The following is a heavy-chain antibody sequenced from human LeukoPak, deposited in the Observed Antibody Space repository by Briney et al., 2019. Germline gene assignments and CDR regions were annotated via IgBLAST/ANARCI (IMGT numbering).Heavy chain of an antibody. CDR1: GGSFSGYY. V-gene: IGHV4-34*01. CDR2: INHSGST. D-gene: IGHD5-18*01. J-gene: IGHJ4*02. CDR3: AGYPVDTAMVTGYFDY. Sequence: SETLSLTCAVYGGSFSGYYWSWIRQPPGKGLEWLGEINHSGSTNYNPSLKSRVTISVDTSKNQFSLKLSSVTAADTAVYYCAGYPVDTAMVTGYFDYWGQGTLVTVSS.